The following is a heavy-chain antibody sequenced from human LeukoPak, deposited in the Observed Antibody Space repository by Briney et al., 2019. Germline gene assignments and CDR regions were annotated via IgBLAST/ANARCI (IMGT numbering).Heavy chain of an antibody. CDR2: IYTSGST. Sequence: SETLSLTCTVSGDSINDHYWSWIRQPPGEGLEWIAYIYTSGSTNYNPSLKSRVTISVDTSKNQFSLRLSSVTAADTAVYYCARHSTTVSRFDYWGQGTLVTVSS. J-gene: IGHJ4*02. D-gene: IGHD1-1*01. V-gene: IGHV4-4*09. CDR1: GDSINDHY. CDR3: ARHSTTVSRFDY.